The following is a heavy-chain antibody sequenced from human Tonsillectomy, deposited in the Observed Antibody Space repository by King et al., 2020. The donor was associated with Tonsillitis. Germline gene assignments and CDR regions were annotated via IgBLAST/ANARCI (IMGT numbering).Heavy chain of an antibody. CDR3: ARRAIAPASHSRFDY. Sequence: VQLQESGPGRVKPSETLSLTCTVSGGSISGDYWNWIRQAPGKGLEWIGYVFDSDITDYNPSLRGRVTISRDTSENQISLKMKSVTATDTAVYYCARRAIAPASHSRFDYWGRGTLVTVTS. CDR1: GGSISGDY. J-gene: IGHJ4*02. D-gene: IGHD2-2*01. V-gene: IGHV4-59*01. CDR2: VFDSDIT.